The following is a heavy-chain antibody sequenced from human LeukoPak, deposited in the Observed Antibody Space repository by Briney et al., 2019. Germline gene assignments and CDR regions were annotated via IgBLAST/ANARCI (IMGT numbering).Heavy chain of an antibody. D-gene: IGHD3-3*01. Sequence: ASVKVSCKASGYTFTGYYMHWVRQAPGQGLEWMGRINPNSGGTNYAQKFQGRVTMTRDTSISTAYMELSRLRSDDTAVFYCPSHNDLWSGYRIGWLDPWGKGTLVTVSS. CDR1: GYTFTGYY. CDR3: PSHNDLWSGYRIGWLDP. J-gene: IGHJ5*02. V-gene: IGHV1-2*06. CDR2: INPNSGGT.